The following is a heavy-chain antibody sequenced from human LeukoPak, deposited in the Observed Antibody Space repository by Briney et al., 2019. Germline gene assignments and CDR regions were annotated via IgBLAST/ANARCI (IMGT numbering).Heavy chain of an antibody. CDR3: ARHSAREHFDY. J-gene: IGHJ4*02. CDR1: GGSFSSRTYY. Sequence: SETLSLTCTVSGGSFSSRTYYWGWIRQPRGKGLEYIVTIYHSGTTYYNPSLKSRVTISGDTSKNQFSLTVSSVTAAGTAAYYCARHSAREHFDYWGQGTLVTVSS. D-gene: IGHD1-26*01. CDR2: IYHSGTT. V-gene: IGHV4-39*01.